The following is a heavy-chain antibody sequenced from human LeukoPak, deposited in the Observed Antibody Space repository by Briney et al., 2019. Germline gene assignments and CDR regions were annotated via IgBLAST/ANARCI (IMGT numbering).Heavy chain of an antibody. D-gene: IGHD3-16*02. Sequence: PSETLSLTCTVSGGSISSSSYYWGWIRQPPGKGLEWIGSMYYSGSTYYNPSLKSRVTISVDTSKNQFSLKLSSVTAADTAVYYCARDVISGYFDYWGQGTLVTVSS. V-gene: IGHV4-39*07. CDR1: GGSISSSSYY. J-gene: IGHJ4*02. CDR3: ARDVISGYFDY. CDR2: MYYSGST.